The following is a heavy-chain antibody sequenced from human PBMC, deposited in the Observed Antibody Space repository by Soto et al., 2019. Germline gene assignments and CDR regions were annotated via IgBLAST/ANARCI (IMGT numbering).Heavy chain of an antibody. CDR1: GDSVSSNSAA. Sequence: SQTLSLTCAISGDSVSSNSAAWNWIRQSPSRGLEWLGRTYYRSKWYNDYAVSVKSRITINPDTSKNQFSLQLNSVTPEDTAVFYCARGLLTWDYGYYSYSYRDVGGKGTTVPVSS. CDR2: TYYRSKWYN. CDR3: ARGLLTWDYGYYSYSYRDV. V-gene: IGHV6-1*01. J-gene: IGHJ6*03. D-gene: IGHD3-16*01.